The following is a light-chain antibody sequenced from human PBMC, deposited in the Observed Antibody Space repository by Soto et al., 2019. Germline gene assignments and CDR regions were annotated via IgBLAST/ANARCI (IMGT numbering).Light chain of an antibody. Sequence: QSALTQPASVSGSPGQSITISCTGTSSDVGSYNLVSWYQQHPGKAPKLMIYEGSKRPSGVSNRFSGSKSGNTASLTISGLQAEDEADYYCCSYAGSKVFGTGTKVTV. CDR2: EGS. CDR1: SSDVGSYNL. CDR3: CSYAGSKV. J-gene: IGLJ1*01. V-gene: IGLV2-23*01.